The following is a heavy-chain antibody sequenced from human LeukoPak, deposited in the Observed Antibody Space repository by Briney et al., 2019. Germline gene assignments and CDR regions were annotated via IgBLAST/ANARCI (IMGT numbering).Heavy chain of an antibody. Sequence: SETLSLTCNVSGDSISSSSYFWGWIRQPPGKGLEWIGSIYFSGRTYYNMSLKSRVIISIDTSKNQFSLKVNSVTAADTAVYYCARDNPYGSGADYWGQGSLVTVSS. J-gene: IGHJ4*02. CDR1: GDSISSSSYF. D-gene: IGHD3-10*01. CDR2: IYFSGRT. V-gene: IGHV4-39*07. CDR3: ARDNPYGSGADY.